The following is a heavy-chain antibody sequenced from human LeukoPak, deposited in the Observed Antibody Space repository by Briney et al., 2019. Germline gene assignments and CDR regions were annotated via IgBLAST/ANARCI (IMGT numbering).Heavy chain of an antibody. CDR2: IRQDGSEK. D-gene: IGHD3-3*01. V-gene: IGHV3-7*01. J-gene: IGHJ1*01. CDR3: MRQNRAYFFGH. Sequence: GGSLRLSCAASGFTFSSYWMTWGRQAPGKGLEWVANIRQDGSEKNYVDSVKGRFTISRDNAKDSLYLQMNSLRVEDTAVYFCMRQNRAYFFGHWGQGTLVTISS. CDR1: GFTFSSYW.